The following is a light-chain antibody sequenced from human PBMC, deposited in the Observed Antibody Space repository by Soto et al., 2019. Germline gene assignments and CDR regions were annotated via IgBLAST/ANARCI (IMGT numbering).Light chain of an antibody. CDR3: AAWDDTLKRYV. Sequence: QSVLTQPPSASETPGQRVTISCSGSSSNLGTHTVNWYQQVPGTAPKLLIYSTNQRPSGVPDRISGSKSGTSASLAISGLQSEDESDYYCAAWDDTLKRYVFGTGTKLTVL. V-gene: IGLV1-44*01. CDR2: STN. CDR1: SSNLGTHT. J-gene: IGLJ1*01.